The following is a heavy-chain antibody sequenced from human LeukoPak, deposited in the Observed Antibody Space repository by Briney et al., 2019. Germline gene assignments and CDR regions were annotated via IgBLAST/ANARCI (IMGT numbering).Heavy chain of an antibody. CDR1: GGSISSRSYY. V-gene: IGHV4-39*01. D-gene: IGHD2-2*02. Sequence: SETLSLTCTASGGSISSRSYYWGWIRQPPGKGLEWIGSIYYSGTTYYKPSLKSRVTISVDTSKNQFSLRLASVTAADTAVYYCARHGNVEPTAIGYWGQGTLVTVSS. CDR2: IYYSGTT. J-gene: IGHJ4*02. CDR3: ARHGNVEPTAIGY.